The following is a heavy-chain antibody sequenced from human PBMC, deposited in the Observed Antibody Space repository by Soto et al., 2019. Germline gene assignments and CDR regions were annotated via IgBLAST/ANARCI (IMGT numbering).Heavy chain of an antibody. Sequence: QVQLVQSGAEVKKPGSSVKVSCKASGGTFSSYTISWVRQAPGQGLEWMGRIIPILGIANYAQKFQGRVTITADKSTSTSYMELSSMRSEDTAVYYCARDHGGNSVWWGQGTLVTVSS. CDR3: ARDHGGNSVW. V-gene: IGHV1-69*08. CDR1: GGTFSSYT. CDR2: IIPILGIA. J-gene: IGHJ4*02. D-gene: IGHD2-21*02.